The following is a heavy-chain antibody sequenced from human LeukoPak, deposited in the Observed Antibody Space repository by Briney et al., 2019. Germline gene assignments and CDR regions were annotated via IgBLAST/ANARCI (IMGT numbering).Heavy chain of an antibody. CDR1: GFTFSSYE. V-gene: IGHV3-48*03. Sequence: GGSLRLSCAASGFTFSSYEMNWVRQAPGKGLEWVSYISSSGSTIYYADSVKGRFTISRDNAKNSLYLQMNSLRAEDTAVSYCARDSGYDSDRYFDYWGQGTLVTVSS. J-gene: IGHJ4*02. D-gene: IGHD5-12*01. CDR3: ARDSGYDSDRYFDY. CDR2: ISSSGSTI.